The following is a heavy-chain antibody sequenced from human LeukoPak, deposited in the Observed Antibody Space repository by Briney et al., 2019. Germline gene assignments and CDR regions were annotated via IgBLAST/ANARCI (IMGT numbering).Heavy chain of an antibody. V-gene: IGHV1-18*01. CDR1: GYTFTSCG. D-gene: IGHD1-7*01. J-gene: IGHJ4*02. Sequence: GASVKVSCKASGYTFTSCGISWVRQAPGQGLEWMGWIRAYNGNTNYAQKLQGRVTMTTDTSTSTAYMELRSLRSDDTAVYYCARDVNWNYAYRYYYFDYWGQGTLVTVSS. CDR3: ARDVNWNYAYRYYYFDY. CDR2: IRAYNGNT.